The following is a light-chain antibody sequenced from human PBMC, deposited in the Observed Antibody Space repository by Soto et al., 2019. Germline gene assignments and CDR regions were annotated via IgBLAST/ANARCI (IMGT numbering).Light chain of an antibody. Sequence: QSVLTQPPSASGTPGQRVTISCSGSSSNIGSNYVYWYQQLPGTAPKLLIYRNDQRPSGVPDRFSGSKSGTSASLVISGLRSEDEGDYYCAAWDDSLSGSVLFGGGTQLTVL. CDR1: SSNIGSNY. CDR2: RND. V-gene: IGLV1-47*01. J-gene: IGLJ2*01. CDR3: AAWDDSLSGSVL.